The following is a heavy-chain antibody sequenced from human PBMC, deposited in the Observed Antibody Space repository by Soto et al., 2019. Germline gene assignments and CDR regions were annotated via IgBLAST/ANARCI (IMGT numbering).Heavy chain of an antibody. Sequence: GASVKVSCKASGYTFTSYGISWVRQAPGQGLEWMGWISAYNGNTNYAQKLQGRVTMTTDTSTSTAYMELRSLRSDDTAVYYCARGYSSGWSSPHDAFDIWGQGTMVTVSS. V-gene: IGHV1-18*01. CDR2: ISAYNGNT. CDR1: GYTFTSYG. D-gene: IGHD6-19*01. J-gene: IGHJ3*02. CDR3: ARGYSSGWSSPHDAFDI.